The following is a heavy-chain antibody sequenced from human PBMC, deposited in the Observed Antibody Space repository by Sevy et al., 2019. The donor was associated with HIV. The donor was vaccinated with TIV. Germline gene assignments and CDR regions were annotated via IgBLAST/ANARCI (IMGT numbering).Heavy chain of an antibody. CDR1: GFTFSSYA. CDR2: ISYDGSNK. J-gene: IGHJ6*02. CDR3: AGRTDCSGDSCSSSYYYGMDV. V-gene: IGHV3-30*04. Sequence: GGSLRLSCAASGFTFSSYAMHWVRQAPGKGLEWVAVISYDGSNKYYADSVKGRFTISRDNSKNTLYLQMNSLRAEDTAVYYCAGRTDCSGDSCSSSYYYGMDVWGQGTTVTVSS. D-gene: IGHD2-15*01.